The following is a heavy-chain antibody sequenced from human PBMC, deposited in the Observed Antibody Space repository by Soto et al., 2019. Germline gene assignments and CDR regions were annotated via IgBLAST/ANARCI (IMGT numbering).Heavy chain of an antibody. CDR1: GYTFTSYD. Sequence: QVQLVQSGAEVKKPGASVKVSCKASGYTFTSYDINWVRQATGQGLEWMGWMNTNSGNTGYAQKVPGRVTMTRNTPISTAYMALRRLRSEDTAVYSCARERGSVTASDWGQGTLVTVSS. J-gene: IGHJ4*02. V-gene: IGHV1-8*01. CDR2: MNTNSGNT. CDR3: ARERGSVTASD. D-gene: IGHD2-21*02.